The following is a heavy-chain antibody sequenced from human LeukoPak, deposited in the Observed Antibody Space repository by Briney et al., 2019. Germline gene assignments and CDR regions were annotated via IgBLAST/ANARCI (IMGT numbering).Heavy chain of an antibody. CDR3: AANGGYSTSSLQGTFPFDY. Sequence: PGGSLRLSCAASGFIFNNYAMSWVRQAPGEGLEWVSSISGSGGSTDYAVSVKGRFTISRDNSKNTLYLHMNSLRAEDTAVDYCAANGGYSTSSLQGTFPFDYWGQGTLVTVSS. D-gene: IGHD6-6*01. CDR2: ISGSGGST. J-gene: IGHJ4*02. V-gene: IGHV3-23*01. CDR1: GFIFNNYA.